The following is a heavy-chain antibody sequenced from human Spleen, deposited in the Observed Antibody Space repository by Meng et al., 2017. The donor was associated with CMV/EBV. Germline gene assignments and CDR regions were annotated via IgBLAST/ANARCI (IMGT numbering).Heavy chain of an antibody. CDR2: ISSFETSI. CDR3: ARGVHYFDH. J-gene: IGHJ4*02. CDR1: GFTFSDHY. Sequence: GESLKISCVASGFTFSDHYMTWIRQATGKGLEWLSSISSFETSIYYADSLKGRFTISRDNGKKSLYLQMNSLRAEDTAVYYCARGVHYFDHWGQGILVTVSS. V-gene: IGHV3-11*04.